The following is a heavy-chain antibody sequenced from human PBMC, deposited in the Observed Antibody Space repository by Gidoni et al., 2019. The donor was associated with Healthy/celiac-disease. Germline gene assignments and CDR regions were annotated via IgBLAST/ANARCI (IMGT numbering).Heavy chain of an antibody. V-gene: IGHV3-21*01. J-gene: IGHJ4*02. CDR1: GFTFSSYS. CDR2: ISSSSSYI. D-gene: IGHD4-17*01. CDR3: ARDLLRPHYGDYSGGFDY. Sequence: EVQLVESGGGLVKPGGSLRLSCAASGFTFSSYSMNWVRQAPGKGLEWVSSISSSSSYIYYADSVKGRFTISRDNAKNSLYLQMNSLRAEDTAVYYCARDLLRPHYGDYSGGFDYWGQGTLVTVSS.